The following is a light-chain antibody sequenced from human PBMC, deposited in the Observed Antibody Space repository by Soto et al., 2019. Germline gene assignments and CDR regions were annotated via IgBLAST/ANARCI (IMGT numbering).Light chain of an antibody. V-gene: IGKV3-20*01. CDR1: PSVTNY. J-gene: IGKJ5*01. CDR3: QQYSSSPIT. Sequence: ELVLTKSPATLSLSPGARATLSCRASPSVTNYLAWYRQKPGQAPRLLIYGASSRATGIPDRFSGGVSGTDFTLNISRLDPEDCAVDYGQQYSSSPITFGEGTRLEI. CDR2: GAS.